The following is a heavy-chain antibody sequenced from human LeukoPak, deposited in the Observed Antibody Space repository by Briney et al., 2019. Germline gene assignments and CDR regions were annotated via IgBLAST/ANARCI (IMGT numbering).Heavy chain of an antibody. J-gene: IGHJ4*02. CDR1: GYTFTAHY. V-gene: IGHV1-2*02. Sequence: ASVKVSCKASGYTFTAHYMHWVRQARGQGLEWMGWINPNSGGTNYAQKFKGRVTMTRDTSISPAYMELSRLRSDDTALYYCATDKSWGLDDWGQGTLVTVSS. CDR3: ATDKSWGLDD. D-gene: IGHD7-27*01. CDR2: INPNSGGT.